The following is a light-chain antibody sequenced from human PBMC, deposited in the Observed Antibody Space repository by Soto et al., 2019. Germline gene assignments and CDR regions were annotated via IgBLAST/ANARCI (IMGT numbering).Light chain of an antibody. CDR1: SSNIGSNY. Sequence: QSVLTQPPSASGTPGQRVTISCSGSSSNIGSNYVYWYQQLPGTAPKLLIYRNNQRPSGVPDRFSGSKSGTSASLAISGLRSEDEADYYCAAWDDSLSGSVFGGGTKGTVL. CDR2: RNN. CDR3: AAWDDSLSGSV. J-gene: IGLJ3*02. V-gene: IGLV1-47*01.